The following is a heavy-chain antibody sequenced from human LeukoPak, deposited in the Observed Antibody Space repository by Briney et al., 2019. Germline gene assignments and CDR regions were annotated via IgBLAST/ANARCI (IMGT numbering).Heavy chain of an antibody. J-gene: IGHJ4*02. Sequence: GGSLRLSCAASGFTFSSYAMSWVRQAPGKGLEWVSAISGSGGSTYYADSVKGRFTISRDNSKNTLYLQMNSPRAEDTAVYYCAKAPSDDSSGPYYWGQGTLVTVSS. V-gene: IGHV3-23*01. CDR1: GFTFSSYA. CDR2: ISGSGGST. CDR3: AKAPSDDSSGPYY. D-gene: IGHD6-19*01.